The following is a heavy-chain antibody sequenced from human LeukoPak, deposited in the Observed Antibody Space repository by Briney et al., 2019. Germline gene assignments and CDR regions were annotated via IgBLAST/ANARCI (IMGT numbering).Heavy chain of an antibody. V-gene: IGHV4-39*07. D-gene: IGHD3-9*01. CDR3: ARALSFVGTRYFDWPIPSDWFDP. Sequence: SETLSLTCTVSGGSISNTFYYWGWIRQPPGKGLEWIGRVNSSGSTNYSPSLKSRVTISVDTSKNQFSLRLSSVTAADTAVYYCARALSFVGTRYFDWPIPSDWFDPWGQGTLVTVSS. CDR1: GGSISNTFYY. J-gene: IGHJ5*02. CDR2: VNSSGST.